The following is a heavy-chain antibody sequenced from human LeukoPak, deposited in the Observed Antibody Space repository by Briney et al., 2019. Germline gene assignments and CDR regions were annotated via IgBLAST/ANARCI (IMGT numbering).Heavy chain of an antibody. CDR2: IRYDGSNK. CDR1: GFTFSSYG. CDR3: AKDSRRYGVTGYYMDV. Sequence: GGSLRLSCAASGFTFSSYGMHWVRQAPGKGLEWVAFIRYDGSNKYYADSVKGQFTISRDNSKNTLYLQMNSLRAEDTAVYYCAKDSRRYGVTGYYMDVWGKGTTVTISS. D-gene: IGHD4-17*01. V-gene: IGHV3-30*02. J-gene: IGHJ6*03.